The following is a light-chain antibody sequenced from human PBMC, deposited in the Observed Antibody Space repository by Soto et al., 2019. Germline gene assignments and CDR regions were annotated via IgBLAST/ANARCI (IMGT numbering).Light chain of an antibody. Sequence: QSVLTQPPSASRTPGQRVSISCSGSTSNIGRNDVNWYQQLPGTAPKLLIYGHNQRPSGVPERFSGSKSGTSASLAISGLQSEDEADYYCASWDDSLNAPVFGGGTKVTVL. J-gene: IGLJ2*01. CDR3: ASWDDSLNAPV. CDR1: TSNIGRND. CDR2: GHN. V-gene: IGLV1-44*01.